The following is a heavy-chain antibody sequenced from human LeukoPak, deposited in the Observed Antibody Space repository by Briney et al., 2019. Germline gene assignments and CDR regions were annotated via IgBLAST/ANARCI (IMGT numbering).Heavy chain of an antibody. CDR1: GFGFSDRS. J-gene: IGHJ6*02. CDR2: ISNSGSTI. D-gene: IGHD1-26*01. V-gene: IGHV3-48*04. Sequence: GGSLRLSCAASGFGFSDRSMNWVRQAPGKGLEWVSYISNSGSTIYYADSVKGRFTISRDSAKKSVYLQMNSLRAEDTAVYYCARDPVGYYYAMDVWGQGTTVTVSS. CDR3: ARDPVGYYYAMDV.